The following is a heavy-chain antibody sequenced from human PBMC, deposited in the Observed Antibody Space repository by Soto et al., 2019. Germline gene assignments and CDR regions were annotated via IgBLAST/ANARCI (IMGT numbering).Heavy chain of an antibody. Sequence: PGGSLRLSCAASGFPFSSYAMSWVRQAPGKGLEWVSAISGSGGSTYYADSVKGRFTISRDNSKNTLYLQMNSLRAEDTAVYYCAGRRPGGSGPFDIWGQGTMVTVSS. CDR3: AGRRPGGSGPFDI. V-gene: IGHV3-23*01. CDR1: GFPFSSYA. D-gene: IGHD2-15*01. CDR2: ISGSGGST. J-gene: IGHJ3*02.